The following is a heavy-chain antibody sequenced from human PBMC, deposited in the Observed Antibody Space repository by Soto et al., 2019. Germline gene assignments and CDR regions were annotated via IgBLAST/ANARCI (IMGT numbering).Heavy chain of an antibody. CDR1: GGTFSTYT. CDR2: ITPILGTA. Sequence: GASMKVSCKASGGTFSTYTISWVRQAPGQGLEWMGRITPILGTANYAQKFQGRVTITADKSTSTAYMDLSSLRSEDTAVYYCAREDIYGYVFYFDPWGQGTLVTVSS. J-gene: IGHJ5*02. CDR3: AREDIYGYVFYFDP. V-gene: IGHV1-69*08. D-gene: IGHD3-16*01.